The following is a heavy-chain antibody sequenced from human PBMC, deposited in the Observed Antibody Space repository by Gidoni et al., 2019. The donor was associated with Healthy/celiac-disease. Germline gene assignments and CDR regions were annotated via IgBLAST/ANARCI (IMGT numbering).Heavy chain of an antibody. D-gene: IGHD3-10*01. Sequence: QVQLVESGGGVVQPGRSLRLSCAASGFTFSSYGMHGVRQAPGKGLEWVAVITYDGSNKYYADSVKGRFTISRDNSKNTLYLQMNSLRAEDTAVYYCAKDQGRGDGYNPYYYYGMDVWGQGTTVTVSS. CDR1: GFTFSSYG. J-gene: IGHJ6*02. CDR2: ITYDGSNK. CDR3: AKDQGRGDGYNPYYYYGMDV. V-gene: IGHV3-30*18.